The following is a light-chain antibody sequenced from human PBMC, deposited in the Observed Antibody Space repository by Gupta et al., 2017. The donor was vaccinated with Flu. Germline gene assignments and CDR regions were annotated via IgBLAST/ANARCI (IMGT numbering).Light chain of an antibody. V-gene: IGLV2-14*01. CDR3: SSYTSGSTFYV. Sequence: QSALTQPASVSGSPAQSITISCTGTSSDVGGSDYVSWYQQHPDKAPKLIIYDVTNRPSGVSSRFSGSKSGNTASLTISGLQAEDETDYYCSSYTSGSTFYVFGTGTKVTVL. CDR1: SSDVGGSDY. J-gene: IGLJ1*01. CDR2: DVT.